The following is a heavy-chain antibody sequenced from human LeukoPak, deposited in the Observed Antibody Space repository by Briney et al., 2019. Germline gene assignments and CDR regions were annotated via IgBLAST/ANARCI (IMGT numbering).Heavy chain of an antibody. V-gene: IGHV1-2*02. Sequence: ASVTVSCKASGYTFTGYYMHWVRQAPGQGLEWMGWINPNSGDTNYAQKFQGRVTMTRDTSISTAYMEVSWLRSDDTAVYYCARDGGLDYWGQGTLVTVSS. CDR3: ARDGGLDY. CDR2: INPNSGDT. J-gene: IGHJ4*02. CDR1: GYTFTGYY.